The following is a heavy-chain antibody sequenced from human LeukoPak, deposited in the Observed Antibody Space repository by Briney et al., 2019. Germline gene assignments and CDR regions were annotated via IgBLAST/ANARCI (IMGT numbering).Heavy chain of an antibody. J-gene: IGHJ4*02. D-gene: IGHD4/OR15-4a*01. V-gene: IGHV3-48*02. Sequence: GGSLRLSCAASGFTFSTYTMNWVRQALGQGLEWVSYVSSSSSPIYYADSVKGRFTISRDNAKNSLYLQMNSLRDEDTAVYYCARDLVRYFDYWGQGTLVTVSS. CDR3: ARDLVRYFDY. CDR2: VSSSSSPI. CDR1: GFTFSTYT.